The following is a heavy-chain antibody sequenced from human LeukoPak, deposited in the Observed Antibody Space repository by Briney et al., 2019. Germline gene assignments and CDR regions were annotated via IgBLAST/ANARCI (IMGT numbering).Heavy chain of an antibody. CDR3: ARPFYGELWFGELLLGRRPYIFDY. V-gene: IGHV3-9*01. CDR1: GFTFDEYA. J-gene: IGHJ4*02. D-gene: IGHD3-10*01. CDR2: ISYSSATI. Sequence: GGSLRLSCAASGFTFDEYAMHWVRQAPGKGLEWVSGISYSSATIGYVDSVKGRFIISRDNAKNSLYLQMNSLRAEDTALYYCARPFYGELWFGELLLGRRPYIFDYWGQGTLVTVSS.